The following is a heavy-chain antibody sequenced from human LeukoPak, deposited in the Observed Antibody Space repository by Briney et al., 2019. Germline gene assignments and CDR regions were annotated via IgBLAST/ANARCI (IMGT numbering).Heavy chain of an antibody. CDR2: ISGSGGST. J-gene: IGHJ6*03. CDR3: AKDTVFWSGYPPYYYMDV. Sequence: GGSLRLSCAASGFTYSSYAMSWVRQAPGKVLEWVSAISGSGGSTYYADSVKGRFTISRDNSKNTLYLQMNSLRAEDTAVYYCAKDTVFWSGYPPYYYMDVWGKGTTVTVSS. D-gene: IGHD3-3*01. CDR1: GFTYSSYA. V-gene: IGHV3-23*01.